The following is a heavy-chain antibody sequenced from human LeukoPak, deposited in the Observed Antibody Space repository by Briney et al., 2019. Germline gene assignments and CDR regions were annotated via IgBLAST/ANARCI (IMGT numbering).Heavy chain of an antibody. D-gene: IGHD3-22*01. Sequence: GGSLRLSCAASGFTFSSYSMNWVRQAPGKGLEWVSYISSSSSTIYYADSVKGRFTISRDNAKNSLYLQMNSLRAEDTAVYYCARDPGDDDSSGYLWPDAFDIWGQGTMVTVSS. V-gene: IGHV3-48*04. CDR1: GFTFSSYS. CDR2: ISSSSSTI. CDR3: ARDPGDDDSSGYLWPDAFDI. J-gene: IGHJ3*02.